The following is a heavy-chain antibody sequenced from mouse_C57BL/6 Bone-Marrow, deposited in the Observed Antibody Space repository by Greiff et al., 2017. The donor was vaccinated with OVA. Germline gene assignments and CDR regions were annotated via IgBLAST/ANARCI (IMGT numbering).Heavy chain of an antibody. D-gene: IGHD1-1*01. CDR3: ARLNVLRSSFPYWYFDV. J-gene: IGHJ1*03. CDR1: GYAFSSSW. CDR2: IYPGDGDT. V-gene: IGHV1-82*01. Sequence: QVQLQQSGPELVKPGASVKISCKASGYAFSSSWMNWVKQRPGKGLEWIGRIYPGDGDTTYNGKFKGKATLHADKSASTAYMQLSSLTSEDSAVYFCARLNVLRSSFPYWYFDVWGTGTTVTVSS.